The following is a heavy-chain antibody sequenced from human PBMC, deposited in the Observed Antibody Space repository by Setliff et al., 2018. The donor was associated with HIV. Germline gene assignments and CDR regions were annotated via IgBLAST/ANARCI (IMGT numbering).Heavy chain of an antibody. D-gene: IGHD3-22*01. CDR3: ARVGDFYDGSGHYSVLDAFDM. V-gene: IGHV4-34*01. CDR1: GGSFSGYF. CDR2: IDHGGDT. Sequence: SETLSLTCAVYGGSFSGYFWTWIRQSPHKSLEWIGHIDHGGDTNYNPSLKSRVTISLDTSKNQFSLTWTSVTAADTAVYYCARVGDFYDGSGHYSVLDAFDMWGHGTKVTVSS. J-gene: IGHJ3*02.